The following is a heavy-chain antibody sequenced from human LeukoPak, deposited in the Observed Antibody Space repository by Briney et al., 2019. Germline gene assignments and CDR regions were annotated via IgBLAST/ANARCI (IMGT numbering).Heavy chain of an antibody. J-gene: IGHJ3*02. V-gene: IGHV3-48*04. CDR1: GFTFSSYS. D-gene: IGHD2-2*01. CDR3: ARAAALTLNAFDI. Sequence: GGSLRLSCAASGFTFSSYSMNWVRQAPGKGLEWVSYISSSSSTIYYADSVKGRFTISRDNAKNSLYLQMNSLRAEDTAVYHCARAAALTLNAFDIWGQGTMVTVSS. CDR2: ISSSSSTI.